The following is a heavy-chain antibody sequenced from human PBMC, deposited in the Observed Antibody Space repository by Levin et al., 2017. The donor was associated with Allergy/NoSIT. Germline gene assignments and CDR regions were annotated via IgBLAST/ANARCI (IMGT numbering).Heavy chain of an antibody. J-gene: IGHJ4*02. CDR2: ISRGNSYT. CDR3: ARGRVPNDY. V-gene: IGHV3-11*05. CDR1: GFIVRDSY. D-gene: IGHD3-10*01. Sequence: GGSLRLSCAASGFIVRDSYMSCIRQAPGKGLEWVSYISRGNSYTNYLDSVKGRFTISRDNAKNSLYLQMNSLRAEDTAIYYCARGRVPNDYWGQGTLVTVSS.